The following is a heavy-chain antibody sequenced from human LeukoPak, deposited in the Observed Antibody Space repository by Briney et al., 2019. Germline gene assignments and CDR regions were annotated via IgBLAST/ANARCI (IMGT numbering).Heavy chain of an antibody. D-gene: IGHD3-3*01. J-gene: IGHJ5*02. Sequence: ASVKVSCKASGYTFTSYGISWVRQAPGQGLEWMGWISAYSGNTGYAQKFQGRVTMTRNTSISTAYMELSSLRSEDTAVYYCARAPQRFLEWLLYRRVPLLGNWFDPWGQGTLVTVSS. V-gene: IGHV1-8*02. CDR1: GYTFTSYG. CDR2: ISAYSGNT. CDR3: ARAPQRFLEWLLYRRVPLLGNWFDP.